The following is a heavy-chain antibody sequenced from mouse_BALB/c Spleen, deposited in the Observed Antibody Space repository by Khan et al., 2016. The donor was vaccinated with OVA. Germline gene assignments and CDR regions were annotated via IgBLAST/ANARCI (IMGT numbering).Heavy chain of an antibody. Sequence: QVQLQQSGPELVKPGASVKMSCKATGYTFTDYVITWVKQRTGQGLEWIGEIYPGSGSAYYNEKFKDKATLTADTSSDTAFMQLSSLTSEDSAVSFCARSYDGAWFAYWGQGTLVTASA. CDR1: GYTFTDYV. CDR2: IYPGSGSA. J-gene: IGHJ3*01. CDR3: ARSYDGAWFAY. V-gene: IGHV1-77*01. D-gene: IGHD1-1*01.